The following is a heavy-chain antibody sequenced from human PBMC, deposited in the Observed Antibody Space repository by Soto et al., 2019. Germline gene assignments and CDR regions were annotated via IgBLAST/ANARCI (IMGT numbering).Heavy chain of an antibody. CDR2: ISGSGGST. Sequence: PGGSLRLSCAASGFTFSSLAMSWVRQAPGKGLEWVSAISGSGGSTYYADSVKGRFTISRDNSKNTLYLQMNSLRAEDTAVYYCAKSHAYYDYTPYYYYYMDVWGKGTTVTVSS. V-gene: IGHV3-23*01. CDR3: AKSHAYYDYTPYYYYYMDV. D-gene: IGHD3-3*01. CDR1: GFTFSSLA. J-gene: IGHJ6*03.